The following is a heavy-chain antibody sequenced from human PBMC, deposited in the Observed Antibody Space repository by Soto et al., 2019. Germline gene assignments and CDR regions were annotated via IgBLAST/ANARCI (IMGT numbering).Heavy chain of an antibody. CDR3: ARKTGGTPKYYFDY. D-gene: IGHD1-1*01. V-gene: IGHV4-34*01. Sequence: PSETLSLTCAVYGGSFSGYYWSWIRQPPGKGLEWIGEINHSGSTNYNPSLKSRVTISVDTSKNQFSLKLSSVTAADTAVYYCARKTGGTPKYYFDYWGQGTLVTVSS. CDR1: GGSFSGYY. J-gene: IGHJ4*02. CDR2: INHSGST.